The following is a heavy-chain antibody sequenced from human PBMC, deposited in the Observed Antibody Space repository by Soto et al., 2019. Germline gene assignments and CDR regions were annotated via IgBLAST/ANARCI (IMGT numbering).Heavy chain of an antibody. Sequence: QVTLKESGPALVKPTETLTLTCTVSGFSLTTGKMGVSWIRQPPGKSLEWLAHIFSDNERSYSTSLQGRLTISKHTSGSQVVLSMTNVDPVDTATSYCARMKVDSYPFYYAMDVWGQGTTVTVSS. V-gene: IGHV2-26*01. D-gene: IGHD3-9*01. CDR3: ARMKVDSYPFYYAMDV. CDR1: GFSLTTGKMG. J-gene: IGHJ6*02. CDR2: IFSDNER.